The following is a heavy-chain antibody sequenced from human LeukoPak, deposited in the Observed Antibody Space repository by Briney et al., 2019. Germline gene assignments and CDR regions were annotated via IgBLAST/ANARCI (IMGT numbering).Heavy chain of an antibody. D-gene: IGHD2-2*02. CDR1: GGSISSVDYY. J-gene: IGHJ5*02. V-gene: IGHV4-30-4*08. CDR2: IYYSGST. CDR3: ARAPETYCSSTSCYRGYNWFDP. Sequence: SQTLSLTCTFSGGSISSVDYYWGWIPQPPGKGLEWILYIYYSGSTYYNPSLKSRVTISVDTSKNQFSLTLSSVTAADTAVYYCARAPETYCSSTSCYRGYNWFDPWGQGTLVTVSS.